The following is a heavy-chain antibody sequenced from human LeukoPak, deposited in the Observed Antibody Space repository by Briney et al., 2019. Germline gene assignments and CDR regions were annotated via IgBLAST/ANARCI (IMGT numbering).Heavy chain of an antibody. D-gene: IGHD6-19*01. CDR1: GYSFTSYW. J-gene: IGHJ5*02. CDR3: ARTVAGIESENWFDP. V-gene: IGHV5-51*01. CDR2: IYPGDSDT. Sequence: GESLKISCKGSGYSFTSYWIGWVRQMPGKGLEWMGIIYPGDSDTRYSPSFQGQVTISADKSISTAYLQWSSLKASDTAMYYCARTVAGIESENWFDPWGQGTLVTVSS.